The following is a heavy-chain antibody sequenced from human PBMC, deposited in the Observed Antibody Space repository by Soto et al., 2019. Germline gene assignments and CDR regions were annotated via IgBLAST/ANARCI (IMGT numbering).Heavy chain of an antibody. J-gene: IGHJ4*02. V-gene: IGHV3-30*18. CDR1: GFTFSSYG. CDR3: AKHRRKVHRAFDY. CDR2: ISYDGSNK. Sequence: VGSLRLSCAASGFTFSSYGMHWVRQAPGKGLEWVAVISYDGSNKYYADSVKGRFTISRDNSKNTLYLQMNSLRAEDTAVYYCAKHRRKVHRAFDYWGQGTLVTVSS. D-gene: IGHD3-10*01.